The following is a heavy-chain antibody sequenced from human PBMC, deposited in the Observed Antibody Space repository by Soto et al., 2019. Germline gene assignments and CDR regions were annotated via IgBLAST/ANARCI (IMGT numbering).Heavy chain of an antibody. Sequence: EVQLVESGGGLIQPGGSLRLSCAASGFTVSSSYMSWVRQAPGKGLEWVSVIYSGGSTYYADSVKGRFTISRDNSKNTLYLQMNSLRAEDTAVYYCARDHCRYGGSCYTMSQSEVLSDYGMDVWGQGTTVTVSS. CDR3: ARDHCRYGGSCYTMSQSEVLSDYGMDV. CDR1: GFTVSSSY. D-gene: IGHD2-15*01. CDR2: IYSGGST. J-gene: IGHJ6*02. V-gene: IGHV3-53*01.